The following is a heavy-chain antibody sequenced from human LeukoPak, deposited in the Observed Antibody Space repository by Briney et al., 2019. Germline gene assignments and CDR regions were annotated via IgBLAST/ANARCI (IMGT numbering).Heavy chain of an antibody. CDR3: ARDLKMGYSSGRYSWGTGSSNDY. D-gene: IGHD6-19*01. CDR1: GYTFTNYY. CDR2: INPSGGGT. V-gene: IGHV1-46*01. J-gene: IGHJ4*02. Sequence: ASVKVSCKASGYTFTNYYIHWVRQAPGHGLEWMGIINPSGGGTSYAQKFQGRVTMTRDMSTSTVYMELSSLRSDDTAVYYCARDLKMGYSSGRYSWGTGSSNDYWGQGTLVTVSS.